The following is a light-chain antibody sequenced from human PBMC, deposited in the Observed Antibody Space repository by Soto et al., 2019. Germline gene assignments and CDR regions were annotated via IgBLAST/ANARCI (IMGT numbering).Light chain of an antibody. J-gene: IGLJ2*01. CDR3: CSYAGRSTLV. Sequence: QSVLTQPASVSGSPGQSITISCTGTSSDVGNYNFVSWYVQHPGKAPKLIIYEVTKWPSGVSNRFSGSKSGNTASLTISGLQAEDEADYYCCSYAGRSTLVFGGGTKLTVL. CDR2: EVT. CDR1: SSDVGNYNF. V-gene: IGLV2-23*02.